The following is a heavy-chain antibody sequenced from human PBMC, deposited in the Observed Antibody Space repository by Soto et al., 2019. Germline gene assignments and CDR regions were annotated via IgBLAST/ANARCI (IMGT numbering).Heavy chain of an antibody. CDR3: ARDEYTSGWYRFDP. CDR2: TYYRTKWYN. D-gene: IGHD6-19*01. CDR1: GDSVSSNSAA. V-gene: IGHV6-1*01. J-gene: IGHJ5*01. Sequence: SQTLSLTCAISGDSVSSNSAAWNWIRQSPSRGLEWLGRTYYRTKWYNDYAISVKSRITINPDTSKNQFSLQLNSVTPEDTAVYYCARDEYTSGWYRFDPWGQGILVTVSS.